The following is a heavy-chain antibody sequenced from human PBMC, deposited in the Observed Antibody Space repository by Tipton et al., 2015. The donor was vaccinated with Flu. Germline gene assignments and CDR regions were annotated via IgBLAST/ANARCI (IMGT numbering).Heavy chain of an antibody. J-gene: IGHJ4*02. CDR2: MYTNGDT. Sequence: TLSLTCTVSGASIGSGSYYWSWIRQPAGKGLEWIGRMYTNGDTNTNPSLKSRVSISLDTSKNQLSLELSSVTTADTAVYYCARGARIPYYFNYWGPGTLVTVSS. CDR1: GASIGSGSYY. CDR3: ARGARIPYYFNY. D-gene: IGHD2-2*01. V-gene: IGHV4-61*02.